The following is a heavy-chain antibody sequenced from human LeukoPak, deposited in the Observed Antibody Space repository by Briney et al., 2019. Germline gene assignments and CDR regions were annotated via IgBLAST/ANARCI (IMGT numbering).Heavy chain of an antibody. J-gene: IGHJ4*02. Sequence: PGGSLRLSCAASGFTFSNYAMTWVRQAPGKGLEWVSSISGSGDDTSYADAVKGRFTVSRDNSKNTLYVQMNSLRAEDTAVYYCAKGHAPSGSYADYWGQGTLVTVSS. CDR3: AKGHAPSGSYADY. CDR2: ISGSGDDT. CDR1: GFTFSNYA. D-gene: IGHD1-26*01. V-gene: IGHV3-23*01.